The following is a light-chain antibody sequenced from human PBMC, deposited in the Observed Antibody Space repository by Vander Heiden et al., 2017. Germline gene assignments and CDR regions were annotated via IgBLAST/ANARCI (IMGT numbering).Light chain of an antibody. Sequence: DIQLTQSPSFLSASVGDRVTITCRASQGISSYLPWYQQKPGKAPKLLIYAASTLQSGVPSRFSGSGSGTEFTLTISSLQPEDFATYYCQQLNSYLLTFGGGTKVEIK. CDR3: QQLNSYLLT. J-gene: IGKJ4*01. CDR2: AAS. CDR1: QGISSY. V-gene: IGKV1-9*01.